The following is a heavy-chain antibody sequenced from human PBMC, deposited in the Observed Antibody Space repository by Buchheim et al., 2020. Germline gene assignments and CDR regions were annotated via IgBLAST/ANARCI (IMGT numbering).Heavy chain of an antibody. CDR2: INRSGST. CDR1: GGSFSGYY. CDR3: ARMVNSRDSFDDYDSSGYLPNDY. V-gene: IGHV4-34*01. J-gene: IGHJ4*02. Sequence: QVQLQQWGAGLLKPSETLSLTCAVYGGSFSGYYWSWIRQPPGKGLEWIGEINRSGSTNYNPSLKSRVTISVDTSKNQFSLKLSSVTAADTAVYYCARMVNSRDSFDDYDSSGYLPNDYWGQGTL. D-gene: IGHD3-22*01.